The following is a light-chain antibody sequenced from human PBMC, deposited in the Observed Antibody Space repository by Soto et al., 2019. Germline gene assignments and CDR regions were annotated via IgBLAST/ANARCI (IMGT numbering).Light chain of an antibody. CDR1: QTISNW. J-gene: IGKJ2*01. Sequence: DIQMTQSRSTLSASVGDRVTITCRASQTISNWLAWYQQKPGKAPKLLIYDASSLHSGVPSRFSGSGSGTEFTLTISSLQPDDFATYYCQQYISYSYTFGQGTKLEI. CDR3: QQYISYSYT. V-gene: IGKV1-5*01. CDR2: DAS.